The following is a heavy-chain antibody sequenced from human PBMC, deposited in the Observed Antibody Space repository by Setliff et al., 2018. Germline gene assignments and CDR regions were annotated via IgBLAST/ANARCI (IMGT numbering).Heavy chain of an antibody. D-gene: IGHD4-17*01. J-gene: IGHJ4*01. CDR2: INTKTGDP. V-gene: IGHV7-4-1*02. CDR3: ARADHLVTTTFDY. CDR1: GYRLIEVS. Sequence: GASVKVSCKVSGYRLIEVSMHWVRQAPGKGLEWMGWINTKTGDPSYAQGYTGRFAFSLDTSDSTTYLDISTLKAEDTATYFCARADHLVTTTFDYWGQGTLVTVSS.